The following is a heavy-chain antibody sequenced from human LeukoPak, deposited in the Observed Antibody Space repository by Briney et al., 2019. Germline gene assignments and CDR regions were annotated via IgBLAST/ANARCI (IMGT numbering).Heavy chain of an antibody. D-gene: IGHD5-12*01. CDR1: GYTFTSYD. Sequence: GASVKVSCKASGYTFTSYDINWERQATGQGLEWMGWMNPNSGNTGYAQKFQGRVTMTRNTSISTAYMELSSLRSEDTAVYYCARGNVDIVATIDYFDYWGQGTLVTVSS. J-gene: IGHJ4*02. CDR3: ARGNVDIVATIDYFDY. V-gene: IGHV1-8*01. CDR2: MNPNSGNT.